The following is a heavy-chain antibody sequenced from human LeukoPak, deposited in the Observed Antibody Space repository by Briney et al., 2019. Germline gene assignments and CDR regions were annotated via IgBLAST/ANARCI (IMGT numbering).Heavy chain of an antibody. CDR2: IYYSGST. J-gene: IGHJ5*02. Sequence: SETLSLTCTVSGGSISSYYWSWIRQPPGKGLEWIGYIYYSGSTNYNPSLKSRVTISVDTSKNQFSLKLSSVTAADTAVYYCARVHPAIAVAGTVCFDPWGQGTLVTVSS. D-gene: IGHD6-19*01. CDR3: ARVHPAIAVAGTVCFDP. V-gene: IGHV4-59*01. CDR1: GGSISSYY.